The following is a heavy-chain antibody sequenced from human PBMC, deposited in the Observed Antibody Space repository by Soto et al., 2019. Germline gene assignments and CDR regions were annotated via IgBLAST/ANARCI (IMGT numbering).Heavy chain of an antibody. D-gene: IGHD6-13*01. CDR3: AKDYSSSLYYFDY. V-gene: IGHV3-23*01. J-gene: IGHJ4*02. Sequence: GGSLRLCCAASGFTFSNYAMSWVRQAPGQGLEWVSAISGSGDSTYYADSVKGRFTISRDNSKNTLYLQMNSLRAEDTALYYCAKDYSSSLYYFDYWGQGTLVTVSS. CDR2: ISGSGDST. CDR1: GFTFSNYA.